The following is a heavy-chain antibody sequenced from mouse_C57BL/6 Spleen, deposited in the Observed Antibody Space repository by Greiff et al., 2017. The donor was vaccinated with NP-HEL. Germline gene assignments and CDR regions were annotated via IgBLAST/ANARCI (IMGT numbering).Heavy chain of an antibody. Sequence: VQLQQSGPELVKPGASVKISCKASGYAFSSSWMNWVKQRPGKGLEWIGRIYPGDGDTNYNGKFKGKATLTADKSSSTAYMHISSLTSEDSAVCFCAIDSSGMFAYWGQGTLVTVSA. D-gene: IGHD3-2*02. V-gene: IGHV1-82*01. CDR3: AIDSSGMFAY. J-gene: IGHJ3*01. CDR2: IYPGDGDT. CDR1: GYAFSSSW.